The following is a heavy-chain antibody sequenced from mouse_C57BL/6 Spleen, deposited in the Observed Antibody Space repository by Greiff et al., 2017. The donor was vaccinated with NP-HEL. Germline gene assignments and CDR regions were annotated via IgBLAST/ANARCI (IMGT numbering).Heavy chain of an antibody. CDR3: ARGGGNYVSHLDY. CDR2: IYPGDGDT. Sequence: VQLQQSGPELVKPGASVKISCKASGYAFSSSWMNWVKQRPGKGLEWIGRIYPGDGDTNYNGKFKGKATLTADKSSSTAYMQLSSLTSEDSAVYFGARGGGNYVSHLDYWGQGTTLTVSS. J-gene: IGHJ2*01. CDR1: GYAFSSSW. V-gene: IGHV1-82*01. D-gene: IGHD2-1*01.